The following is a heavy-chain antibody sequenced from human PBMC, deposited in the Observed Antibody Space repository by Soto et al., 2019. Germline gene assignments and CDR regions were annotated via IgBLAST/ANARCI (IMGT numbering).Heavy chain of an antibody. CDR3: ARARGEGYCSGGSCPFDY. D-gene: IGHD2-15*01. V-gene: IGHV1-2*04. CDR2: INPNSGGT. Sequence: QVQLVQSGAEVKKPGASVKVSCKASGYTFTGYYMHWVRQAPGQGLEWMGWINPNSGGTNYAQKFQGCVTRTRDTSISTAYMELSRLRSDDTAVYYCARARGEGYCSGGSCPFDYWGQGTLVTVSS. J-gene: IGHJ4*02. CDR1: GYTFTGYY.